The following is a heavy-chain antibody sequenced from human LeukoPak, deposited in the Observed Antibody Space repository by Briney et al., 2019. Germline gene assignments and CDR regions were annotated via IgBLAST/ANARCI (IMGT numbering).Heavy chain of an antibody. CDR3: ARKTVVGSYFDY. D-gene: IGHD4-23*01. CDR2: IKQDGSDK. V-gene: IGHV3-7*03. J-gene: IGHJ4*02. CDR1: VFTFSSYW. Sequence: GGSLRLSCAASVFTFSSYWMSWVRQAPGKGLEWVANIKQDGSDKYYVDSVKGRFTISRDNAKNSLYLQINSLRAEDTAVYYCARKTVVGSYFDYWGQGTPVTVSS.